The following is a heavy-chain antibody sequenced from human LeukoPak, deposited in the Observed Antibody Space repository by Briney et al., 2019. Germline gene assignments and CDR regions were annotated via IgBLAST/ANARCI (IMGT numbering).Heavy chain of an antibody. CDR3: ARDLRHRYSGSYLPWFDP. D-gene: IGHD1-26*01. CDR2: INWNGGSK. V-gene: IGHV3-20*01. CDR1: GFTFDDYG. Sequence: GGSLRLSCAASGFTFDDYGMSWVRQAPGKGLEGVSGINWNGGSKGYADSVKGRFTISRDNAKNSLYLQMNSLRDEDTALYHCARDLRHRYSGSYLPWFDPWGKGTLVTVSS. J-gene: IGHJ5*02.